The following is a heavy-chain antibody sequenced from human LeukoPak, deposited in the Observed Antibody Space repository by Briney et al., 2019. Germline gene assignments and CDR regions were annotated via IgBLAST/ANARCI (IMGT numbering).Heavy chain of an antibody. J-gene: IGHJ4*02. V-gene: IGHV4-34*01. CDR2: INHVGST. CDR3: ARVILLGESYIDY. CDR1: GESFSTLY. D-gene: IGHD3-16*01. Sequence: PSETLSLTCAVYGESFSTLYWSWIRQPPGKGLEWIGEINHVGSTNYNPSLKSRVTISVDTSKNQFSLKLSSVTAADTAVYYCARVILLGESYIDYWGQGTLVTVSS.